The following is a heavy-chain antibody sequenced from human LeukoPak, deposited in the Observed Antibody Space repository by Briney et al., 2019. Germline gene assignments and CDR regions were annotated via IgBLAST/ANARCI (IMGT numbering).Heavy chain of an antibody. V-gene: IGHV3-74*03. CDR1: GFTFSSHW. CDR2: INGDGSNT. CDR3: ARSKSWYSTDASNI. Sequence: GGPLRLSCAASGFTFSSHWMHWVRQAPGKGLVWVSRINGDGSNTTYADSVKGRFTISRDNAKNTLYLQMNSLRAEDTAVYHCARSKSWYSTDASNIWGQGTMVTLSS. D-gene: IGHD2-15*01. J-gene: IGHJ3*02.